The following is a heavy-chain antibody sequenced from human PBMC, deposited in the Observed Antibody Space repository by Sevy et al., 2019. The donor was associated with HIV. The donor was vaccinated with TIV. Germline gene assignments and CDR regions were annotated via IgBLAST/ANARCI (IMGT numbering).Heavy chain of an antibody. J-gene: IGHJ6*02. D-gene: IGHD1-7*01. Sequence: ASVKVSCKTSGYTFSSHDINWVRQAPGQGLEWIGWMNPNNGNTGYVQKFQDRVTMTRDSSIATAYMELRGLTSDDTAVYYCARDPSGNYLTPHYRDYYGLDVWGQGTAVTVSS. V-gene: IGHV1-8*01. CDR3: ARDPSGNYLTPHYRDYYGLDV. CDR1: GYTFSSHD. CDR2: MNPNNGNT.